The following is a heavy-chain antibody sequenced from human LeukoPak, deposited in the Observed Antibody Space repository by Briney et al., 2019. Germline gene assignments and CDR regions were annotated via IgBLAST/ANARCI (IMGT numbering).Heavy chain of an antibody. CDR1: GGSFSGYY. CDR3: ARGRMIVNH. D-gene: IGHD3-22*01. J-gene: IGHJ5*02. Sequence: SETLSLTCAVYGGSFSGYYWSWIRQPPGKGLEWIGEINHSGSTNYNPSLKSRVTISVDTSKNQFSLKLSPVTAADTAVYYCARGRMIVNHWGQGTLVTVSP. V-gene: IGHV4-34*01. CDR2: INHSGST.